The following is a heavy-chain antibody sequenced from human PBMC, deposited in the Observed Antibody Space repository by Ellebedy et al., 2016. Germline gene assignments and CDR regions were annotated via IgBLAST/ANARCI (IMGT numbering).Heavy chain of an antibody. J-gene: IGHJ6*02. CDR2: MNPNSGNT. CDR3: ARTGYCSGGSCLLHYYGMDV. D-gene: IGHD2-15*01. Sequence: ASVKVSCXASGYTFTSYDINWVRQATGQGLEWMGWMNPNSGNTGYAQKFQGRVTMTRNTSISTAYMELSSLRSEDTAVYYCARTGYCSGGSCLLHYYGMDVWGQGTTVTVSS. CDR1: GYTFTSYD. V-gene: IGHV1-8*01.